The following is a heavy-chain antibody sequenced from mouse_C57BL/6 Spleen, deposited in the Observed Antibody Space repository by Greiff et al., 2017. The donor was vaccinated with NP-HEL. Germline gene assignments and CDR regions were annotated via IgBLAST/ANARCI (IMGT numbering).Heavy chain of an antibody. J-gene: IGHJ2*01. D-gene: IGHD2-1*01. CDR2: ISYDGSN. V-gene: IGHV3-6*01. Sequence: DVKLQESGPGLVKPSQSLSLTCSVTGYSITSGYYWNWIRQFPGNKLEWMGYISYDGSNNYNPSLKNRISITRDTSKNQFFLKLNSVTTEDTATYYCAREDYYGNPFDYWGQGTTLTVSS. CDR3: AREDYYGNPFDY. CDR1: GYSITSGYY.